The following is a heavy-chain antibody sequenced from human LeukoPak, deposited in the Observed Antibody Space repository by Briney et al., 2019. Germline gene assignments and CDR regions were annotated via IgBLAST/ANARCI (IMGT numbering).Heavy chain of an antibody. CDR3: AKWPLDGYSSGWYYFDY. CDR1: GFTFSSYG. D-gene: IGHD6-19*01. V-gene: IGHV3-30*18. J-gene: IGHJ4*02. Sequence: PGGSLRLSCSASGFTFSSYGMHWVRQAPGKGLEWVAVISYDGSNKYYADSVKGRFTISRDNSKNTLYLQMNSLRAEDTAVYYCAKWPLDGYSSGWYYFDYWGQGTLVTVSS. CDR2: ISYDGSNK.